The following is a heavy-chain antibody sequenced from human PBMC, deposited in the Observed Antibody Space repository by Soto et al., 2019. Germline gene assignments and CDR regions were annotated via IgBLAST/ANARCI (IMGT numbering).Heavy chain of an antibody. Sequence: QAQLVESGGGVVQPGRSLRLSCAASGFAFSSYGMHWVRQAPGTGLEWVAVISYDGSLQHYADSVKGRFTISRDNSKKMVRLQMSSLRAEDTAVYYCVSDRGYGHASVPYSWGQGTLVSVSS. J-gene: IGHJ4*02. CDR3: VSDRGYGHASVPYS. D-gene: IGHD5-18*01. CDR1: GFAFSSYG. V-gene: IGHV3-30*03. CDR2: ISYDGSLQ.